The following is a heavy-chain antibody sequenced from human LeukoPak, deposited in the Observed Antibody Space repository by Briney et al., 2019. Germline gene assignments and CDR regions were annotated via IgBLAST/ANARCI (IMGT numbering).Heavy chain of an antibody. J-gene: IGHJ4*02. D-gene: IGHD2-2*01. CDR2: INHSGST. CDR1: GGSFSGYY. Sequence: SETLSLTCAVYGGSFSGYYWSWIRQPPGKGLESIGEINHSGSTNYNPSLKSRVTISVDTSKNQFSLKLSSVTAADTAVYYCARGGFNCSSTSCPPGRSGGIDYWGQGTLVTVSS. V-gene: IGHV4-34*01. CDR3: ARGGFNCSSTSCPPGRSGGIDY.